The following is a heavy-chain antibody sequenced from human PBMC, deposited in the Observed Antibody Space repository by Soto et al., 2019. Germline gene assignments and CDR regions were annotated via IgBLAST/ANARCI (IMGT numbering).Heavy chain of an antibody. D-gene: IGHD3-16*02. J-gene: IGHJ5*02. V-gene: IGHV4-39*01. CDR3: ARGRGDYDYIGGSYLPHRHNWFDP. CDR2: IYYSGTT. Sequence: SETLSLTCTVSGGSISSSSYYWGWIRQPPGKGLEWIGSIYYSGTTHYNPSLKSRVTISVGTSKNQFSLKASSVTAADTAVYYCARGRGDYDYIGGSYLPHRHNWFDPWGQGTLVTVSS. CDR1: GGSISSSSYY.